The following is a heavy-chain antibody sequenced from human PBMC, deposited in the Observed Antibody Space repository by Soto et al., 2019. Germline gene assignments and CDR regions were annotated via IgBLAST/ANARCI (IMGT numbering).Heavy chain of an antibody. CDR2: IYYSGST. D-gene: IGHD5-18*01. V-gene: IGHV4-39*07. CDR1: GGSISSSSYY. J-gene: IGHJ4*02. Sequence: SETLSLTCTVSGGSISSSSYYWGWIRQPPGKGLEWIGSIYYSGSTYYNQSLKSRVTISVDTSKNQFSLKLSSVTAADTAVYYCARVRGYSYGYGLFDYWGQGTLVTVSS. CDR3: ARVRGYSYGYGLFDY.